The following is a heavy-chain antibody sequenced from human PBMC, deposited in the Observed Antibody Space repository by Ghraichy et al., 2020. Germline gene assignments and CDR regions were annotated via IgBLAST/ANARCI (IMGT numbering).Heavy chain of an antibody. CDR3: ARGFDGSGSYYVGDFDY. CDR1: GFTFSSYA. V-gene: IGHV3-30-3*01. J-gene: IGHJ4*02. Sequence: GGSLRLSCAASGFTFSSYAMHWVRQAPGKGLEWVAVISYDGSNKYYADSVKGRFTISRDNSKNTLYLQMNSLRAEDTAVYYCARGFDGSGSYYVGDFDYWGQGTPVTVSS. D-gene: IGHD3-10*01. CDR2: ISYDGSNK.